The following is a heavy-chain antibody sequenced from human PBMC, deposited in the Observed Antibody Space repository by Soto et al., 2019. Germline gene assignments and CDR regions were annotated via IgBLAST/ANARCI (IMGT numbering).Heavy chain of an antibody. Sequence: QVLLVESGGGVVQPGRSLRLSCAASGFTFSSYGMHWVRQAPGKGLEWVAVIYYDGSNKYYADSVKGRFTISRDNSKNMLYLQMNSLRAEDTAVYYCARGHGVATTMGWFDPGGQGTPVTVSS. V-gene: IGHV3-33*01. CDR1: GFTFSSYG. D-gene: IGHD1-26*01. CDR2: IYYDGSNK. J-gene: IGHJ5*02. CDR3: ARGHGVATTMGWFDP.